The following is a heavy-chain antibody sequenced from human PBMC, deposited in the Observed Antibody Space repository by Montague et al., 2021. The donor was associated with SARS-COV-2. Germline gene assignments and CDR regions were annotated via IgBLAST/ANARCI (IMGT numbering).Heavy chain of an antibody. CDR3: ARLIGSGWTDAFDF. D-gene: IGHD6-19*01. J-gene: IGHJ3*01. V-gene: IGHV4-59*02. Sequence: SETLSLTCVVSGDSVNTNQWTWVRQPPGKGLEWIGHVFYTGSTKYNPPLESRVTISIDTSKNQFALRLNSVSAADTAIYYCARLIGSGWTDAFDFWGQGTMATVSS. CDR2: VFYTGST. CDR1: GDSVNTNQ.